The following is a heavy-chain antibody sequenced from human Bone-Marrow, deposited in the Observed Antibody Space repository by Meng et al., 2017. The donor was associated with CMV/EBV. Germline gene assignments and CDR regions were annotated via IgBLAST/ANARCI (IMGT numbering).Heavy chain of an antibody. V-gene: IGHV1-8*01. CDR2: MNPNSGNT. Sequence: ASVKVSCKASGYTFTSYEINWVRQATGQGLEWMGWMNPNSGNTGYAQKFQGRVTMTRNTSISTAYMELSSLRSVGTAVYNCATLEAISAAPRGGWFDTWGQGTLVTVSS. D-gene: IGHD2-2*01. CDR3: ATLEAISAAPRGGWFDT. CDR1: GYTFTSYE. J-gene: IGHJ5*02.